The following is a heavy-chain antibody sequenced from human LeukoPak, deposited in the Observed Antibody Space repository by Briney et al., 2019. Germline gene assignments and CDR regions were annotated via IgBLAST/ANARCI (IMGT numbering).Heavy chain of an antibody. CDR3: ARLRKSGYCSSTSRSRPARYYYYYGMDV. CDR2: ISAYNGNT. V-gene: IGHV1-18*01. Sequence: ASVKVSCKASGYTFTSYGISWVRQAPGQGLEWMGWISAYNGNTNYAQKFQGRVTMTRDTSTSTVYMELSSLRSEDTAVYYCARLRKSGYCSSTSRSRPARYYYYYGMDVWGQGTTVTVSS. J-gene: IGHJ6*02. D-gene: IGHD2-2*03. CDR1: GYTFTSYG.